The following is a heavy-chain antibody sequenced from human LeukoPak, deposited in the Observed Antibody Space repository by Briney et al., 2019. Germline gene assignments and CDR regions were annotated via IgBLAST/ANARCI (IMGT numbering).Heavy chain of an antibody. Sequence: PGGSLRLSCAASGFTFSSDSMNWVRQAPGKGLEWVSSISSSSSYIYYADSVKGRFTISRDNAKNSLYLQMNSLGAEDTAVYYCARVSSPRRTNYFDYWGQGTLVTVSS. CDR2: ISSSSSYI. CDR1: GFTFSSDS. V-gene: IGHV3-21*01. J-gene: IGHJ4*02. D-gene: IGHD6-13*01. CDR3: ARVSSPRRTNYFDY.